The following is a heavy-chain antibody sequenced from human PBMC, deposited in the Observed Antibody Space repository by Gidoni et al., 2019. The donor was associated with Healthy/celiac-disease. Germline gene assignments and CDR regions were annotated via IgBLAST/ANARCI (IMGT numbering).Heavy chain of an antibody. V-gene: IGHV3-23*01. CDR1: GFTFSSYA. CDR2: ISGSGGST. Sequence: EVQLLESGGGLVQPGGSLRLSCAASGFTFSSYAMSWLRQAPGKGLEWVSAISGSGGSTYYADSVKGRFTISRDNSKNTLYLQMNSLRAEDTAVYYCAKAIVVVPFGAKDYWGQGTLVTVSS. J-gene: IGHJ4*02. CDR3: AKAIVVVPFGAKDY. D-gene: IGHD2-2*01.